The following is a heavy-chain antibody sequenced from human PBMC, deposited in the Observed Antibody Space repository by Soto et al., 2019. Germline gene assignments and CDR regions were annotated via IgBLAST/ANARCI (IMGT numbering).Heavy chain of an antibody. D-gene: IGHD3-10*01. V-gene: IGHV3-7*05. J-gene: IGHJ5*02. CDR1: GFTFSNYW. CDR2: IDQDGGEK. CDR3: ARGGNWFDP. Sequence: EVQLVESGGGLVQPGGSLRLSCAASGFTFSNYWMAWVRQAPGKGLEWVANIDQDGGEKYYVDSVKGRFTISRDNAKNSLYLHMNSLRAEDTAVDYCARGGNWFDPWGQGTLVTVSS.